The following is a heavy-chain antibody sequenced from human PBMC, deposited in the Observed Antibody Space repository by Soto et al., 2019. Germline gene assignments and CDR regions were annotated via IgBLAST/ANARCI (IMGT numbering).Heavy chain of an antibody. CDR2: ISNDGSNN. Sequence: GGSLRLSCAASGFIFSAYGIHWVRQAPGRGLEWVAVISNDGSNNYYADSVKGRFTISRDNSKNTLYLQMNSLRPEDTAVYYCAKQRDPGSSRWYSGGYWGQGTLVTVSS. CDR1: GFIFSAYG. D-gene: IGHD6-13*01. CDR3: AKQRDPGSSRWYSGGY. J-gene: IGHJ4*02. V-gene: IGHV3-30*18.